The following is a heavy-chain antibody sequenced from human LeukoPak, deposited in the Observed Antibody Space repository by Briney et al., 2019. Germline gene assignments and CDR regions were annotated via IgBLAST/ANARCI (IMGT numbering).Heavy chain of an antibody. J-gene: IGHJ5*02. D-gene: IGHD3-22*01. Sequence: PGGSLRLSCAASGFTFSSYAMSWVRQAPGKGLEWVSAISGSGGSTYYADSVKGRFTISRDNSKNTLYLRMNSVRAEDTAVYYCAKDASINRDSSGYNNWFDPWGQGTLVTVSS. CDR2: ISGSGGST. CDR3: AKDASINRDSSGYNNWFDP. V-gene: IGHV3-23*01. CDR1: GFTFSSYA.